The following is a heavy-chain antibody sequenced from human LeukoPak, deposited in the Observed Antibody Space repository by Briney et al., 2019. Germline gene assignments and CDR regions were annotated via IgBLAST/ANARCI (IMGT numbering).Heavy chain of an antibody. Sequence: PSETLSLTCTVSGGSISSYCWSWVRQSPGKGLEWIGYIFTSGRTDYNPSLKSRVTMSVDTSKNQLSMELRFLTAADTAVYYCANSHDVKTAPYDLWGQGTLVTVSS. J-gene: IGHJ5*02. CDR2: IFTSGRT. CDR1: GGSISSYC. V-gene: IGHV4-4*09. CDR3: ANSHDVKTAPYDL. D-gene: IGHD2-21*01.